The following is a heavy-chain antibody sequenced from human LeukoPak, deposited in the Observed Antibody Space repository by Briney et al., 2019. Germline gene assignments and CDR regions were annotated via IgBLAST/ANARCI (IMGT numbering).Heavy chain of an antibody. CDR1: GYSFTSYW. CDR3: ARGGFYDFWSGYQGLTY. D-gene: IGHD3-3*01. CDR2: IYPGDSDT. Sequence: GESLKISCKGSGYSFTSYWIGWVRQMPGKGLEWMGIIYPGDSDTRYGPSFQGQVTISADKSISTAYLQWSSLKASDTAMYYCARGGFYDFWSGYQGLTYWGQGTLVTVSS. V-gene: IGHV5-51*01. J-gene: IGHJ4*02.